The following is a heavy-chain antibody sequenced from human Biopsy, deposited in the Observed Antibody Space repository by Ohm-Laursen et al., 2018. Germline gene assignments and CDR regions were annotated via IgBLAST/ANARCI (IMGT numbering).Heavy chain of an antibody. J-gene: IGHJ4*02. CDR1: GFTFSSYA. Sequence: SLRLSCAASGFTFSSYAMSWVRQAPGKGLEWVSAITSSGDTTYYSDSVKGRFTISRDSSKNTLHLQMNSLRAEDTAVYYCAKDQGYYYDRSVYYYFDYWGQGNLVTVSS. CDR3: AKDQGYYYDRSVYYYFDY. D-gene: IGHD3-22*01. CDR2: ITSSGDTT. V-gene: IGHV3-23*01.